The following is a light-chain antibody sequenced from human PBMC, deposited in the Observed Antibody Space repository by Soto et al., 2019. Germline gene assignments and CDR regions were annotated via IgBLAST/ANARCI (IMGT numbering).Light chain of an antibody. Sequence: DIQMTQSPSSLSASLGDRVTITCRASQGIGVYLAWFQQRPGRVPSLLIYAASTLQSGVPSLFSGSGSGTDFTLTISSLQPEDVATYYCQKYSSPPLTFGGGTKVEIK. CDR1: QGIGVY. CDR2: AAS. V-gene: IGKV1-27*01. J-gene: IGKJ4*01. CDR3: QKYSSPPLT.